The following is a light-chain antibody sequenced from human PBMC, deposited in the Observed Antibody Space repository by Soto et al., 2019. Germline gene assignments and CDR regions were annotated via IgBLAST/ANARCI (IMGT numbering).Light chain of an antibody. V-gene: IGKV1-5*03. CDR1: QTISSW. CDR2: KAS. Sequence: DITMSPSPSTLSGSVGDRVTITCRASQTISSWLAWYQQKPGKAPKLLIYKASTLKSGVPSRFSGSGSGTEFTLTISSLQPDDFATYYCQHYNSYSEAFGQGTKV. CDR3: QHYNSYSEA. J-gene: IGKJ1*01.